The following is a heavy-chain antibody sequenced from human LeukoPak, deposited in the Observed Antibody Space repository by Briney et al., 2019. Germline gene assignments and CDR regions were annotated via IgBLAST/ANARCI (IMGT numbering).Heavy chain of an antibody. V-gene: IGHV1-2*02. CDR3: ARATGATIAFDI. CDR2: INPNSGGT. Sequence: ASVKVSCKASGYTFTGYYMHWVRQAPGQGLEWMGWINPNSGGTNYAQKFQGRVTMTRDTSISTAYMELSRLRSDDTAVYYCARATGATIAFDIWGQGTMVTVSS. J-gene: IGHJ3*02. CDR1: GYTFTGYY. D-gene: IGHD1-26*01.